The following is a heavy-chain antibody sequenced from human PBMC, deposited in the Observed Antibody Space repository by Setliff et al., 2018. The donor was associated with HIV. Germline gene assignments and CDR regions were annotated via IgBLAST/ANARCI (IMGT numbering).Heavy chain of an antibody. CDR2: IGQDGSEK. CDR3: ARKLRPGHGVDV. J-gene: IGHJ6*02. V-gene: IGHV3-7*01. Sequence: PGGSLRLSCAASRFDFNNYWMCWVRQAPGKGLEWVANIGQDGSEKNYVESVKGRFTISRDNAKGSASLQMNSLRAEDTAIYFCARKLRPGHGVDVWGQGTTVTVSS. D-gene: IGHD3-10*01. CDR1: RFDFNNYW.